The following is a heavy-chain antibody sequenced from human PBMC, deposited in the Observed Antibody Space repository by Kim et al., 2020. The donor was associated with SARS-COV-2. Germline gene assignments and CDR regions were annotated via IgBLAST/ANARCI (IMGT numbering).Heavy chain of an antibody. CDR3: ASGGRWLQSDY. J-gene: IGHJ4*02. CDR2: ISSSGTTI. CDR1: GFTFSDYY. D-gene: IGHD3-16*01. V-gene: IGHV3-11*04. Sequence: GSLRLSCVASGFTFSDYYMTWIRQAPGKGLEWLSYISSSGTTINYADSVKGRFTVSRDNAKNSLYLQMNSLRVDDTAVYYCASGGRWLQSDYWGQGTLVTVSA.